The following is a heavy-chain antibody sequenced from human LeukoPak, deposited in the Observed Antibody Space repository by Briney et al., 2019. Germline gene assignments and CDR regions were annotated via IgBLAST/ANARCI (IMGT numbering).Heavy chain of an antibody. D-gene: IGHD3-9*01. V-gene: IGHV4-39*01. CDR1: GGSISSSSYY. J-gene: IGHJ5*02. CDR2: IYYSGST. Sequence: SETLSLTCTVSGGSISSSSYYWGWIRQPPGKGLEWIGSIYYSGSTYYNPSLKSRVTISVDTSKNQFSLKPSSVTAADTAVYYCARLAIFYGWFDPWGQGTLVTVSS. CDR3: ARLAIFYGWFDP.